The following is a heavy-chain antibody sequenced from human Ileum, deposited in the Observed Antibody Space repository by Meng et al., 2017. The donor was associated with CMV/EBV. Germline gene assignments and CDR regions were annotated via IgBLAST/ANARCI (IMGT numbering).Heavy chain of an antibody. Sequence: GESLKISCAASGFTFSSYSMNWVRQAPGKGLEWVSSISSSSSYIYYADSVKGRFTITRDNAKNSLYLQINSLRAEDTAVYYRARDQSPAAGTAFDIWGQGTMVTVSS. V-gene: IGHV3-21*01. CDR1: GFTFSSYS. CDR3: ARDQSPAAGTAFDI. CDR2: ISSSSSYI. J-gene: IGHJ3*02. D-gene: IGHD2-2*01.